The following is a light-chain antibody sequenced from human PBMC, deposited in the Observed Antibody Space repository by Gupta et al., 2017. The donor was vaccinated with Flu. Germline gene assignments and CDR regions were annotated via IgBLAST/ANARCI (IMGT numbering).Light chain of an antibody. CDR3: SSRATTSSVIL. CDR2: EVR. J-gene: IGLJ3*02. CDR1: SSDIGAYNY. V-gene: IGLV2-14*01. Sequence: QSALTQPASVSGSPGQSITIFCTGTSSDIGAYNYISWYRQHPGKAPKLLIYEVRYRPSGVSGRFSGSKSGNTASLTISGLQAEDEAEYYCSSRATTSSVILFGGGTKLTVL.